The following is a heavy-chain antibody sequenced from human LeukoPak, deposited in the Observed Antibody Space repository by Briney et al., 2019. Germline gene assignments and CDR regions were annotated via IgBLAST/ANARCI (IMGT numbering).Heavy chain of an antibody. D-gene: IGHD5-18*01. V-gene: IGHV3-74*01. J-gene: IGHJ4*02. CDR1: GFTFSSYW. CDR3: ARGHIYGSIDY. CDR2: IHSDGSST. Sequence: GGSLRLSCAASGFTFSSYWMHWVRQAPGKGLVWVSRIHSDGSSTTYADSVKGRFTISRDNAKNTLYLQMNSLRAEDTAVYYCARGHIYGSIDYWGQGTLVTVSS.